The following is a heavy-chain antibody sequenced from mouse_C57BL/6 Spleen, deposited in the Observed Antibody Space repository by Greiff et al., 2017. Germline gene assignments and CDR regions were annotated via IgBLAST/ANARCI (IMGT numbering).Heavy chain of an antibody. CDR2: IYPGSGST. D-gene: IGHD1-1*01. CDR1: GYTFTSYW. CDR3: SRGAYYGSSYAMDY. Sequence: VQLQQPGAELVKPGASVKMSCKASGYTFTSYWLTWVKQRPGQGLEWIGDIYPGSGSTNYNEKFKSQATLTVDTSSSTAYMQLSSLTSEDSAVYNGSRGAYYGSSYAMDYWGQGTSVTVSS. J-gene: IGHJ4*01. V-gene: IGHV1-55*01.